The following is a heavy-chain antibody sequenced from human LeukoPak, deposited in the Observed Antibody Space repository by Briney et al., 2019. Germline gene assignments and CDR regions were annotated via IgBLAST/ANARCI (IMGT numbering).Heavy chain of an antibody. CDR3: ARGTVSEFDY. CDR2: IYYSGST. D-gene: IGHD4-11*01. J-gene: IGHJ4*02. Sequence: PSETLSLTCTVSGGSISSYYWSWIRQPPGQGLEWIGYIYYSGSTNYNPSLKSRVTISVDTSKNPFSLKLSSVTAADTAVYYCARGTVSEFDYWGQGTLVTVSS. V-gene: IGHV4-59*01. CDR1: GGSISSYY.